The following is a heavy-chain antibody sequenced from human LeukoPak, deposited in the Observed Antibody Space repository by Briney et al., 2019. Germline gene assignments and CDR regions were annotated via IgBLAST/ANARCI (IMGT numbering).Heavy chain of an antibody. V-gene: IGHV1-46*01. Sequence: ASVKVSCKASGCTFTSYYMHWVRQAPGQGLEWMGIINPSGGSTSYAQKFQGRVTMTRDTSTSTVYMELSSLRSEDTAVYYCARPADLARGVSNWFDPWGQGTLVTVSS. CDR2: INPSGGST. J-gene: IGHJ5*02. CDR3: ARPADLARGVSNWFDP. CDR1: GCTFTSYY. D-gene: IGHD3-10*01.